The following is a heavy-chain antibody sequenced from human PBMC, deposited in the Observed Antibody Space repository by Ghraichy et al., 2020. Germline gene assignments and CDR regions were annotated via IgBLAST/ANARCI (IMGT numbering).Heavy chain of an antibody. CDR1: GFTVSSNY. J-gene: IGHJ6*02. Sequence: GGSLRLSCAASGFTVSSNYMSWVRQAPGKRLEWVSVIYSGGSTYYADSVKGRFTISRDNSKNTLYLQMNSLRAEDTAVYYCAREGSGYDYEGYRYYGMDVWGQGTTVTVSS. D-gene: IGHD5-12*01. CDR2: IYSGGST. CDR3: AREGSGYDYEGYRYYGMDV. V-gene: IGHV3-53*01.